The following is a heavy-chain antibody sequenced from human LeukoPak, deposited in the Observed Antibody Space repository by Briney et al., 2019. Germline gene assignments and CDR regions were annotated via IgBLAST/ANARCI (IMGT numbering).Heavy chain of an antibody. Sequence: ASVKVSCKASGYTFTSYYMHWVRQAPGQGLEWMGIINPSGGSTSYAQKFQGRVTMTRDMSTSTVYMELSSLRSEDTAVYYCAREAGYYDSSGYYYDGGDYWGQGTLVTVSS. D-gene: IGHD3-22*01. CDR1: GYTFTSYY. V-gene: IGHV1-46*01. J-gene: IGHJ4*02. CDR2: INPSGGST. CDR3: AREAGYYDSSGYYYDGGDY.